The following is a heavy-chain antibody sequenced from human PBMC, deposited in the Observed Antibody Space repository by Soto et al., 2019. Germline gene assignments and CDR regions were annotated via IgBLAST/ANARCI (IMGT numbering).Heavy chain of an antibody. V-gene: IGHV1-2*04. CDR3: ARDVLYTEADDYYYYGLDV. J-gene: IGHJ6*01. Sequence: SVKVHCKTSGYTFTGYYMHWVRQATGQGLEWMGWINPNSGGTNYAQKFQGWVTMTRDTSISTAYMELSRLRSDDTAVYYCARDVLYTEADDYYYYGLDVSGQATTLTVYS. CDR2: INPNSGGT. CDR1: GYTFTGYY. D-gene: IGHD2-2*02.